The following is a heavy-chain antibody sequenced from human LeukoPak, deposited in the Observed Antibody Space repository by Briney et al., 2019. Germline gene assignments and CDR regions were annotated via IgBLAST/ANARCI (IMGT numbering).Heavy chain of an antibody. J-gene: IGHJ4*02. CDR3: ARALGIGGRHT. CDR2: ISSSGSTI. D-gene: IGHD4-23*01. Sequence: GGSLRLSCAASGFTFSDYYMSWIRQAPGKGLEWVSYISSSGSTIYYADSVKGRFTISRDNAQNSLYLQRNRLRAEDTAVYYCARALGIGGRHTWGQGTLVTVSS. CDR1: GFTFSDYY. V-gene: IGHV3-11*04.